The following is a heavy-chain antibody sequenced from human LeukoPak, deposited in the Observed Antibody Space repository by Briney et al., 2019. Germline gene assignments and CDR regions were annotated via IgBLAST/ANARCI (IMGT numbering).Heavy chain of an antibody. CDR2: ISGSGGST. D-gene: IGHD2-2*01. J-gene: IGHJ6*04. V-gene: IGHV3-23*01. Sequence: GSLRLSCAASGFTFSSYAMSWVRQAPGKGLEWVSAISGSGGSTYYADSVKGRFNISRDNSKNTLYLQMNSLRAEDTAVYYCAKAGYCSSTSRPAIEVYYYGMDVWGKGTTVTVSS. CDR3: AKAGYCSSTSRPAIEVYYYGMDV. CDR1: GFTFSSYA.